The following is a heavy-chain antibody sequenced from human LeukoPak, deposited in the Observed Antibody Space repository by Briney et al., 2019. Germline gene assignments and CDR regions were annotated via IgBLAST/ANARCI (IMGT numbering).Heavy chain of an antibody. V-gene: IGHV3-21*01. Sequence: GGSLRLTCAASGFSFSSYTMNWVRQAPGKGLEWVSSISTSSSYIYYADSRKRRFTISKDNAKNQLVLQMNSLRGEDTAIYYCASGYYYDSFEIWGQATMVTVSS. J-gene: IGHJ3*02. CDR1: GFSFSSYT. D-gene: IGHD5-18*01. CDR3: ASGYYYDSFEI. CDR2: ISTSSSYI.